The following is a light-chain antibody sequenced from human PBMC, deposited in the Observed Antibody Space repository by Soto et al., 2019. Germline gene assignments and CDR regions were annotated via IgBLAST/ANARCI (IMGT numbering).Light chain of an antibody. CDR3: QHTFNSPPWT. V-gene: IGKV1-39*01. J-gene: IGKJ1*01. CDR2: GAS. Sequence: DIHMTQSPSSLSASVGDTVTITCRASQNIDMYLNWYQQKPGKAPRVLISGASNLQTGVPSRFSGSGSGTDFTPTINSLQPEDLASYFCQHTFNSPPWTFGQGTKVDIK. CDR1: QNIDMY.